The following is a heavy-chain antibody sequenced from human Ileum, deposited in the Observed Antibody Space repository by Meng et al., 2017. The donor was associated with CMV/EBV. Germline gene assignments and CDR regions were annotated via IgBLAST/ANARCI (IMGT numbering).Heavy chain of an antibody. CDR2: INHSGST. Sequence: SETLSLTCAVYGGSFSGYYWSWIRQPPGKGLEWIGEINHSGSTNYNPSLKSRVTISVDTSKTQFSLKLSSVTAADTAVYYCARGRSLRHCSSTSCYNYYYYGMDFWGQGTMVTVSS. V-gene: IGHV4-34*01. CDR1: GGSFSGYY. D-gene: IGHD2-2*02. CDR3: ARGRSLRHCSSTSCYNYYYYGMDF. J-gene: IGHJ6*02.